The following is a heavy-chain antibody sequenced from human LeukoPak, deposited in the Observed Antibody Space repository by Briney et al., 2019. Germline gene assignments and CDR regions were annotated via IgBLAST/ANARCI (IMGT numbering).Heavy chain of an antibody. CDR3: AGACYYGSGGFDP. CDR1: GYTFTGYY. CDR2: INPNSGGK. J-gene: IGHJ5*02. V-gene: IGHV1-2*02. Sequence: GASVKVSCKASGYTFTGYYMHWVRQAPGQGLEWMGWINPNSGGKNYAQKIQGRATMTRDTSISTAYMELSRLGSDDTAVYCGAGACYYGSGGFDPWGQGTLVTVSS. D-gene: IGHD3-10*01.